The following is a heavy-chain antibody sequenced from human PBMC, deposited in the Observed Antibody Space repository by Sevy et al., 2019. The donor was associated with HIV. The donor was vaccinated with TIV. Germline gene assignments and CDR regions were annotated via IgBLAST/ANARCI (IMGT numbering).Heavy chain of an antibody. J-gene: IGHJ4*02. D-gene: IGHD3-10*01. CDR1: GYTYTSYA. CDR2: INTNTGNP. Sequence: ASVKVSCKASGYTYTSYAMNWVRLAPGQGLEWMGWINTNTGNPTYAQGFTGRFVFSLDTSVSTAYLQISSLKAEDTAVYYCARVLGDTYYYGSGSYCFDYWGQGTLVTVSS. V-gene: IGHV7-4-1*02. CDR3: ARVLGDTYYYGSGSYCFDY.